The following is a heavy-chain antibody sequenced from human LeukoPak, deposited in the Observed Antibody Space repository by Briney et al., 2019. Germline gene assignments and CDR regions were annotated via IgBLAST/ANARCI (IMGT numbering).Heavy chain of an antibody. CDR3: AKSQQLVFFEH. D-gene: IGHD6-13*01. CDR1: GFTFSTYA. Sequence: GGSLRLSCAASGFTFSTYAMSWVRQAPGKGLEWVSAINGIGGSTYYADSVKGRFTISRDDSKNTLYLQMNSLRAEDTAVYYCAKSQQLVFFEHWGQGTLVTVSS. CDR2: INGIGGST. J-gene: IGHJ4*02. V-gene: IGHV3-23*01.